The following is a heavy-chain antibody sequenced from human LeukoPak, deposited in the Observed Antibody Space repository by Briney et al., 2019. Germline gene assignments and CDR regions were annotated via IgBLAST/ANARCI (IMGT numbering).Heavy chain of an antibody. CDR1: VGTFSSYA. Sequence: SVKVSCKASVGTFSSYAISWVRQAPGQGLEWMGRIIPIFGTANYAQKFQGRVTITTDESTSTAYMELSSPRSEDTAVYYCARSITMVRELNPWGQGTLVTVSS. CDR3: ARSITMVRELNP. D-gene: IGHD3-10*01. CDR2: IIPIFGTA. J-gene: IGHJ5*02. V-gene: IGHV1-69*05.